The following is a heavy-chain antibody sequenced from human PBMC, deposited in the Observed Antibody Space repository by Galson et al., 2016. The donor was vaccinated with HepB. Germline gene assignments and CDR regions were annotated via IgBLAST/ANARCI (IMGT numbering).Heavy chain of an antibody. CDR3: ARGPTRTDAFDV. J-gene: IGHJ3*01. CDR1: GGSLSGGGYY. CDR2: IYDNGST. Sequence: TLSLTCTVSGGSLSGGGYYWSWIRQSPGRGLEWNGYIYDNGSTDSKSSLKRRVTMSVDTSKNQFSLKLSSVTAADTALYYCARGPTRTDAFDVWGQGTMVTVSS. V-gene: IGHV4-31*03. D-gene: IGHD4-11*01.